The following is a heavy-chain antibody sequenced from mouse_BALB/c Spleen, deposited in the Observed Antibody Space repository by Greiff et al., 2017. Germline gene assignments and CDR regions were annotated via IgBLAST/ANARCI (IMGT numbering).Heavy chain of an antibody. Sequence: EVKLVESGPGLVKPSQSLSLTCTVTGYSITSDYAWNWIRQFPGNKLEWMGYISYSGSTSYNPSLKSRISITRDTSKNQFFLQLNSVTTEDTATYYCARWDYYGSSSFAYWGQGTLVTVSA. CDR2: ISYSGST. J-gene: IGHJ3*01. V-gene: IGHV3-2*02. CDR1: GYSITSDYA. D-gene: IGHD1-1*01. CDR3: ARWDYYGSSSFAY.